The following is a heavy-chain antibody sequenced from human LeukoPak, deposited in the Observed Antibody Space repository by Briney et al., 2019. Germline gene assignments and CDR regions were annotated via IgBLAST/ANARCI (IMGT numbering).Heavy chain of an antibody. Sequence: GGSLRLSCAASGFTFSSYGMHWVRQAPGKGLEWVAVISYDGSNKYYADSVKGRFTISRDNSKNTLYLQMNSLRAEDTAVYYCARDPYSSSPFFDYWGQGTLVTVSS. CDR1: GFTFSSYG. D-gene: IGHD6-6*01. CDR2: ISYDGSNK. J-gene: IGHJ4*02. CDR3: ARDPYSSSPFFDY. V-gene: IGHV3-30*19.